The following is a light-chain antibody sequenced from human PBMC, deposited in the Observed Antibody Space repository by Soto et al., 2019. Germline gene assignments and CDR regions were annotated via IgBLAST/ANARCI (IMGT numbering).Light chain of an antibody. Sequence: DIQMTQSPSTLSASVVYIFTITLRSIESISKWLAWYQQKPGKAPERLIFDGSSLESGGPSRFIGSGCGRDFTLTISSLQPEDFATDYCQQSYSTPRTFGQGTRLEIK. J-gene: IGKJ5*01. CDR3: QQSYSTPRT. CDR1: ESISKW. CDR2: DGS. V-gene: IGKV1-5*01.